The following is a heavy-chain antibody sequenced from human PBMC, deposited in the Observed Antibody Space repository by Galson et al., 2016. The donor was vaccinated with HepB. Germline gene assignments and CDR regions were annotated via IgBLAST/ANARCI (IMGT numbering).Heavy chain of an antibody. CDR1: GDTFSSYA. Sequence: SVKVSCKASGDTFSSYAISWVRQAPGQGLEWMGGIIPIFGTTNYAQKCQGRVTITADESTSTAYMELSSLRSEDTAVYYCARDPGVAAAGHYNGLDVWGQGTTVTVSS. CDR3: ARDPGVAAAGHYNGLDV. V-gene: IGHV1-69*13. CDR2: IIPIFGTT. J-gene: IGHJ6*02. D-gene: IGHD6-13*01.